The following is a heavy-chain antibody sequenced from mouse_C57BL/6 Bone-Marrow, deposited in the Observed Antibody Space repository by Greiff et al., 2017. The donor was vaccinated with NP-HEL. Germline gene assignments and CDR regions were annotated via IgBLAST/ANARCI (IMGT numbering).Heavy chain of an antibody. Sequence: DVQLQESGPELVKPGASVKMSCKASGYTFTDYNMHWVKQSHGKSLEWIGYINPNNGGTSYNQKFKGKATLTVNKSSSTAYMELRSLTSEDSAVYYCARDSYYAMDYWGQGTSVTVSS. V-gene: IGHV1-22*01. CDR2: INPNNGGT. J-gene: IGHJ4*01. CDR3: ARDSYYAMDY. CDR1: GYTFTDYN.